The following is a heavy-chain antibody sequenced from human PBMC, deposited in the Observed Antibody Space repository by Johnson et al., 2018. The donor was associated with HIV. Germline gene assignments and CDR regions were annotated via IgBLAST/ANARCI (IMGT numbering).Heavy chain of an antibody. CDR2: IRYDGSNK. CDR1: GFTFSSYG. J-gene: IGHJ3*02. Sequence: QMQLVESGGGVVQPGGSLRLSCAASGFTFSSYGMHWVRQAPGKGLEWVAFIRYDGSNKYYADSVKGRFTISRDNSKNTLYLQMNSLRAEDTAVYYCAKDGAKYYYDSSGYRDAFDIWGQGTMVTVSS. V-gene: IGHV3-30*02. D-gene: IGHD3-22*01. CDR3: AKDGAKYYYDSSGYRDAFDI.